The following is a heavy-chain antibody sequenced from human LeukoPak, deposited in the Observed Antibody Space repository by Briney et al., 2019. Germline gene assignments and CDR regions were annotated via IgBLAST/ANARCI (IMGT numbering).Heavy chain of an antibody. CDR3: ARDPNNYYDSSGFDAFDI. CDR1: GFTFSSYW. CDR2: ISYDGSNK. Sequence: PGGSLRLSCAASGFTFSSYWMSWVRQAPGKGLEWVAVISYDGSNKYYADSVKGRFTISRDNSKNTLYLQMNSLRAEDTAVYYCARDPNNYYDSSGFDAFDIWGQGTMVTVSS. V-gene: IGHV3-30-3*01. D-gene: IGHD3-22*01. J-gene: IGHJ3*02.